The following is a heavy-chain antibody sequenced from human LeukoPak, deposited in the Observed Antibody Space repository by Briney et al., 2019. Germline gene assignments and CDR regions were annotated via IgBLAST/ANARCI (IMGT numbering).Heavy chain of an antibody. D-gene: IGHD2-2*02. CDR1: GGTFSSYA. J-gene: IGHJ6*02. V-gene: IGHV1-8*02. Sequence: ASVKVSCKASGGTFSSYAISWVRQAPGQGLEWMGWMNPNSGNTGYAQKFQGRVTMTRNTSISTAYMELSSLRSEDTAVYYCARGNCSSTSCYTSHNYYYYYGMDVWGQGTTVTVSS. CDR3: ARGNCSSTSCYTSHNYYYYYGMDV. CDR2: MNPNSGNT.